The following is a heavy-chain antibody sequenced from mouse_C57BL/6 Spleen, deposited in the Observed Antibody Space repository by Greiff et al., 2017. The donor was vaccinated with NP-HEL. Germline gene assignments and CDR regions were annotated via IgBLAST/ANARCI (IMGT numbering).Heavy chain of an antibody. CDR3: ARELTGMGWYFDV. V-gene: IGHV5-4*01. CDR1: GFTFSSYA. CDR2: ISDGGSYT. J-gene: IGHJ1*03. D-gene: IGHD4-1*01. Sequence: LVESGGGLVKPGGSLKLSCAASGFTFSSYAMSWVRQTPEKRLEWVATISDGGSYTYYPDNVKGRFTISRDNAKNNLYLQMSHLKSEDTAMYYCARELTGMGWYFDVWGTGTTVTVSS.